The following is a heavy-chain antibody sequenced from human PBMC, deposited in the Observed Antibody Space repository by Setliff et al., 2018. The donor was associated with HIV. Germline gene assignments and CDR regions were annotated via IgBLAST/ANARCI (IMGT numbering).Heavy chain of an antibody. Sequence: ETLSLTCAVYGGSLSGYYWSWVRQSPGRGLEWIGEINQSGSTNFNPSLKSRLIISVDTSKSQFSLKLTSVTAADTALYYCAREGGQGYSGSGSFYHRNFDLWGRGTLVTVSS. CDR2: INQSGST. CDR3: AREGGQGYSGSGSFYHRNFDL. V-gene: IGHV4-34*01. J-gene: IGHJ2*01. D-gene: IGHD3-10*01. CDR1: GGSLSGYY.